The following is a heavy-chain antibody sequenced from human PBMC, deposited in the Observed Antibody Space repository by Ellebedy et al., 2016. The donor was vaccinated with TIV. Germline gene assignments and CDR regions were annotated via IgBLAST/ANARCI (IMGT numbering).Heavy chain of an antibody. Sequence: PGGSLRLSCKVSGYSFTNYWIGWVRQMPGKGLEWMGLIYPGYSDTRYSPSFQGQVTISADKSIRTAYLQWSSLKASDTAMYYCARQSEATIGIDAFDIWGQGTVVTVSS. CDR3: ARQSEATIGIDAFDI. J-gene: IGHJ3*02. CDR1: GYSFTNYW. D-gene: IGHD2-15*01. V-gene: IGHV5-51*01. CDR2: IYPGYSDT.